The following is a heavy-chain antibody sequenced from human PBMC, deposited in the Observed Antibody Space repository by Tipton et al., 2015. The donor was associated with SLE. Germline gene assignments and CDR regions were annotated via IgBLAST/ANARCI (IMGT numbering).Heavy chain of an antibody. CDR1: GGSFSGYH. Sequence: TLSLTCAVYGGSFSGYHWSWIRQPPGKGLEWIGEINHSGSTNYNPSLKSRFTISRDNSKNSLYLQMNSLRAEDTALYYCAKDIHHRGYSGFDYWGQGTLVTVSS. CDR2: INHSGST. J-gene: IGHJ4*02. D-gene: IGHD5-12*01. V-gene: IGHV4-34*10. CDR3: AKDIHHRGYSGFDY.